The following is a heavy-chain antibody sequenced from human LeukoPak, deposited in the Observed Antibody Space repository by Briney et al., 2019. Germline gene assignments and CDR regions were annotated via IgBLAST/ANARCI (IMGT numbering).Heavy chain of an antibody. V-gene: IGHV3-23*01. Sequence: GGSLRLSCAASGFTFSSYAMSWVRQAPGKGLEWVSAISGSGGSTYYADSVKGRFTISRDNSKNTLYLQMNSLRAEDTAVYYCAKLDVVVPAASGAFDIWGQGTMVTVSS. J-gene: IGHJ3*02. CDR2: ISGSGGST. CDR1: GFTFSSYA. D-gene: IGHD2-2*01. CDR3: AKLDVVVPAASGAFDI.